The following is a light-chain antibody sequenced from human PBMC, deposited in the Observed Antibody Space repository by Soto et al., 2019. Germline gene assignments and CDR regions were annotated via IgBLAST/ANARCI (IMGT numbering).Light chain of an antibody. V-gene: IGKV3-20*01. CDR1: QSVSSSY. J-gene: IGKJ2*01. CDR3: QQYGSSSMYT. CDR2: DAS. Sequence: EIVLTQSPGTLSLSPGERATLSCRASQSVSSSYLAWYQQKPGQAPRLLIYDASSRATGIPDRFSGSGSGTDFTLTISRLEPEDFAVYYCQQYGSSSMYTFGQGTKVDIK.